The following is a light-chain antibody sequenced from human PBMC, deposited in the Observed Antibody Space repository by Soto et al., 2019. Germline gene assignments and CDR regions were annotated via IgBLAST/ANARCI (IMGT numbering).Light chain of an antibody. Sequence: DIQMTHSPSTLSASVGDRVNITCRASQSISSWLAWYQQKPGKAPKLLIYDASSLESGVPSRFSGSGSGTEFPITISILQPDAFATDDCQLYKSYSLWTFGQGNKVEIK. CDR2: DAS. J-gene: IGKJ1*01. CDR3: QLYKSYSLWT. V-gene: IGKV1-5*01. CDR1: QSISSW.